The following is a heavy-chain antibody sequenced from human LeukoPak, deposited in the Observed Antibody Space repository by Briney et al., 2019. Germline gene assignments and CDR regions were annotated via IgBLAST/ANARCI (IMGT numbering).Heavy chain of an antibody. CDR1: GGSISSSSYS. V-gene: IGHV4-39*07. CDR2: IYYSGST. Sequence: SETLSLTCTVSGGSISSSSYSWGWIRQPPGKGLEWIGSIYYSGSTYYNPSLKSRVTISVDTSKNQFSLKLSSVTAADTAVYYCASHYYDSSGDQTDFDYWGQGTLVTVSS. CDR3: ASHYYDSSGDQTDFDY. J-gene: IGHJ4*02. D-gene: IGHD3-22*01.